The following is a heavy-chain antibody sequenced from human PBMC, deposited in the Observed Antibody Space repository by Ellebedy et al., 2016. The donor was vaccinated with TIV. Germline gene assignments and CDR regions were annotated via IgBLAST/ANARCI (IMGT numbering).Heavy chain of an antibody. J-gene: IGHJ4*02. CDR3: AKGTPGKGSSCFDY. CDR1: GFTFSSYA. V-gene: IGHV3-23*01. Sequence: GESLKISCAASGFTFSSYAMSWVRQAPGKGLEWVSTISGSGGGKYYADSVKGRFTISRDNSKNTLYLQMSSLRAEDTAVYYCAKGTPGKGSSCFDYWGQGMLVTVSS. CDR2: ISGSGGGK. D-gene: IGHD6-6*01.